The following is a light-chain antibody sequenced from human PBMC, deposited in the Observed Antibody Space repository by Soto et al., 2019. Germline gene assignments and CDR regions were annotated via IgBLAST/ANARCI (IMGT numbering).Light chain of an antibody. V-gene: IGLV2-14*03. CDR1: SSDVGDYNF. CDR3: SSHTSSSIWV. J-gene: IGLJ3*02. Sequence: LTQPASVSGSPGQSITISCTGTSSDVGDYNFVSWYQQLPGKAPKLMIYEVSHRPSGVSNRFSGSKSGNTASLTISGLLAEDEAHYYCSSHTSSSIWVFGGGTKLTVL. CDR2: EVS.